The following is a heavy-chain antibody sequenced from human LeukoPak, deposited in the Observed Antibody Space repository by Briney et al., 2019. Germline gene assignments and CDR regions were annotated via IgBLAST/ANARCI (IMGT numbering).Heavy chain of an antibody. CDR2: IIPIFGTA. J-gene: IGHJ5*02. CDR1: GGTFSSYA. Sequence: SVKLSCKASGGTFSSYATSWVRQAPGQGLEWVGGIIPIFGTANYAHKFQGRVTNTADESTSTAYMELSSLRSEDTTVYYYASSATDLDMIVRELWWFDPWGQGTVVIVSS. V-gene: IGHV1-69*13. D-gene: IGHD3-22*01. CDR3: ASSATDLDMIVRELWWFDP.